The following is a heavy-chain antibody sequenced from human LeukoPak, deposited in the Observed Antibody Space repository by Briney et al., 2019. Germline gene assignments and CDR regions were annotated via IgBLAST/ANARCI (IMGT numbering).Heavy chain of an antibody. J-gene: IGHJ4*02. V-gene: IGHV3-48*03. CDR1: GFTFSSYE. Sequence: PGGSLRLSCAASGFTFSSYEMNWVRQAPGKGLEWVSYISSSGSTIYYADSVKGRFTISRDNAKNSLYLQMNSLRAEDTAVYYCAGTSIAARPGENFDYWGQGTLVTVSS. CDR3: AGTSIAARPGENFDY. CDR2: ISSSGSTI. D-gene: IGHD6-6*01.